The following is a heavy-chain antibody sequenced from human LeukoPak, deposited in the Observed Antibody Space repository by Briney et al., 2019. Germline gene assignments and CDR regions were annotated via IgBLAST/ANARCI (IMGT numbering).Heavy chain of an antibody. CDR3: AKGKGDCINNSCRE. CDR1: GFTFSNQA. J-gene: IGHJ4*02. Sequence: GASLTLSCAASGFTFSNQAMNWARHHPGKGMEWEPVISGNVGNTTHADLVNGRCTIARDHTKNTLHQQMTSLGTAEPAVNDGAKGKGDCINNSCREWGQGTLVIVSS. V-gene: IGHV3-23*01. CDR2: ISGNVGNT. D-gene: IGHD2-2*01.